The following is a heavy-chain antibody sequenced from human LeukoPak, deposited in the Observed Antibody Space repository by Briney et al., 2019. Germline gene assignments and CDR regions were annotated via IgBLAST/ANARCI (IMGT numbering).Heavy chain of an antibody. J-gene: IGHJ4*02. D-gene: IGHD6-19*01. V-gene: IGHV3-7*02. CDR3: ARVQTDSRGWYHFDY. Sequence: GGSLRLSCAASGFTFSSYWMSWVRQAPGKGLEWVANIKQDGSEKYYVDSVKGRFTISRDNAKNSLYLQMNSLRAEDTAVYYCARVQTDSRGWYHFDYWGQGTLVTVSS. CDR2: IKQDGSEK. CDR1: GFTFSSYW.